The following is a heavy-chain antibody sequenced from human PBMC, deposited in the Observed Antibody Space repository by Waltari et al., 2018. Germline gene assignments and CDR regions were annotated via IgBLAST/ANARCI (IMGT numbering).Heavy chain of an antibody. CDR2: IGTTADT. Sequence: EVQLVESGGGLVQPGGSLRLSCVASGFTFNGFDMPWVRQGPGKGLEWVAGIGTTADTFYPGSVKGRFTISRENAKNSLYLQMNSLSPGDTAVYYCTRVGWSYYYMDVWGKGTTVTVSS. CDR3: TRVGWSYYYMDV. J-gene: IGHJ6*03. V-gene: IGHV3-13*01. CDR1: GFTFNGFD.